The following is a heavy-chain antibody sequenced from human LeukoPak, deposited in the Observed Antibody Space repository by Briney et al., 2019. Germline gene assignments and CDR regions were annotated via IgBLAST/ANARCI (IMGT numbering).Heavy chain of an antibody. CDR3: ARRTYYYDSSGYTDDAFDI. CDR2: IIPILGIA. J-gene: IGHJ3*02. Sequence: ATVKLSCKASGFTFTDYYIHWVQQAPGQGLEWMGRIIPILGIANYAQKFQGRVTITADKSTSTAYMELSSLRSEDTAVYYCARRTYYYDSSGYTDDAFDIWGQGTMVTVSS. V-gene: IGHV1-69*02. D-gene: IGHD3-22*01. CDR1: GFTFTDYY.